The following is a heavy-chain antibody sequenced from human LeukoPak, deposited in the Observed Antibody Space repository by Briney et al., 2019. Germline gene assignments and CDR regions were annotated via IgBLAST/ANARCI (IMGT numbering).Heavy chain of an antibody. CDR2: IKQDGSEK. V-gene: IGHV3-7*05. D-gene: IGHD3-22*01. Sequence: GGSLRLSCAASGFTFSSFWMNWVRQAPGKGLEWVANIKQDGSEKYYVDSVKGRFTISRDNAKNSLYLQMNSLRAEDTAVYYCARFYHVSSGYSNWFDPWGQGTLVTVSS. J-gene: IGHJ5*02. CDR3: ARFYHVSSGYSNWFDP. CDR1: GFTFSSFW.